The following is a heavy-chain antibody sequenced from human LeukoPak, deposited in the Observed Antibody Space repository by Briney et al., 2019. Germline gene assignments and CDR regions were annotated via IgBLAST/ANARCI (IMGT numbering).Heavy chain of an antibody. CDR2: IKRDGSET. V-gene: IGHV3-7*01. D-gene: IGHD3-10*01. Sequence: GGSLRLSCAVSGFSFSAYWMSWVRQAPGKGLEWVANIKRDGSETYYVDSVKGRFTISRDSAKNSLSLQMNSLRVEDTAVYYCAREAPVGSYSYWYFDLWGRGSLVAVSS. CDR1: GFSFSAYW. CDR3: AREAPVGSYSYWYFDL. J-gene: IGHJ2*01.